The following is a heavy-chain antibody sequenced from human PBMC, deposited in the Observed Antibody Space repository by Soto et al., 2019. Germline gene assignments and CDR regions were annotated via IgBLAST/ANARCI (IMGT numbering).Heavy chain of an antibody. D-gene: IGHD5-12*01. V-gene: IGHV4-59*01. Sequence: QVQLQESGPGLVKPSETLSLTCTVSGGSLTGTYWSWIRQPPGQGLEWIGYISYRGTTSYNPSLQSRVAMSVDTSKNQFSLTVISVTAADTAVYYCGRGGWSVDYWGQGTLVTVSS. J-gene: IGHJ4*02. CDR2: ISYRGTT. CDR1: GGSLTGTY. CDR3: GRGGWSVDY.